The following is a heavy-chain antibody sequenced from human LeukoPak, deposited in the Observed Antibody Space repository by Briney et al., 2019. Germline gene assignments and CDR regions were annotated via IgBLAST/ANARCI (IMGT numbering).Heavy chain of an antibody. Sequence: GGSLRLSCAASGFTFSNAWMIWVRQPPGKGLEWVSSIFPSGGEIHYADSVRGRFTISRDNSKSTLSLQMNSLRAEDTAVYYCASCSSTSCRYYYYYMDVWGKGTTVTVSS. V-gene: IGHV3-21*01. CDR2: IFPSGGEI. D-gene: IGHD2-2*01. CDR3: ASCSSTSCRYYYYYMDV. J-gene: IGHJ6*03. CDR1: GFTFSNAW.